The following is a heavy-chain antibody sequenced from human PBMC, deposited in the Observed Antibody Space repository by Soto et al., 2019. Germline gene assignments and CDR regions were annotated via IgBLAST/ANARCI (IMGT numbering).Heavy chain of an antibody. CDR2: IYYSGST. V-gene: IGHV4-39*01. Sequence: SETLSLTCTVSGGSISSSGYYWGWIRQPPGKGLEWIGSIYYSGSTYYNPSLKSRVTISVDTSKNQFSLKLSSVTAADTAVYYCARHEGIAAAGRRTGSGDNWFDPWGQGTLVTVS. J-gene: IGHJ5*02. D-gene: IGHD6-13*01. CDR3: ARHEGIAAAGRRTGSGDNWFDP. CDR1: GGSISSSGYY.